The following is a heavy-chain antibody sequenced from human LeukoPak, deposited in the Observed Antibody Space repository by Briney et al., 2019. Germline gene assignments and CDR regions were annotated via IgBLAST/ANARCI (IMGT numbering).Heavy chain of an antibody. V-gene: IGHV1-2*02. CDR3: ARDMTTVTTFHYFDY. CDR2: INPDSGGT. J-gene: IGHJ4*02. D-gene: IGHD4-17*01. Sequence: ASVKVSCKASGYTFTGYYIHWVRQAPGQGLEWMGWINPDSGGTNYAQKFQGRVTITADKSTSTAYMELSSLRSEDTAVYYCARDMTTVTTFHYFDYWGQGTLVTVSS. CDR1: GYTFTGYY.